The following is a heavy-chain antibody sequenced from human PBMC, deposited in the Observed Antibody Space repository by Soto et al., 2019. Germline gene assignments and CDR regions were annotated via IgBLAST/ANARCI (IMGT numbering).Heavy chain of an antibody. J-gene: IGHJ5*02. Sequence: ASVKVSCKASGYTFTSYGISWVRQAPGQGLERMGWISAYNGNTNYAQKLQGRVTMTTDTSTSTAYMELRSLRSDDTAVYYCAKVVDLNWFDPWGQGTLVTVSS. D-gene: IGHD3-9*01. CDR1: GYTFTSYG. CDR3: AKVVDLNWFDP. CDR2: ISAYNGNT. V-gene: IGHV1-18*01.